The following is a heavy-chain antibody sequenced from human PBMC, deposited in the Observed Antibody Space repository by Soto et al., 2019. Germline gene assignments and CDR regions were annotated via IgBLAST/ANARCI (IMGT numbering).Heavy chain of an antibody. J-gene: IGHJ5*02. D-gene: IGHD3-3*01. CDR1: GGSITSSSYY. CDR3: ARHLEWWGYNWFDP. V-gene: IGHV4-39*01. CDR2: IYYSGST. Sequence: QLQLQESGPGLVKPSETLSLTCTVSGGSITSSSYYWGWIRQPPGKGLERIGSIYYSGSTYYNPSLKSRVTISVDTSKNQFSLKLSSVTAADTAVYYCARHLEWWGYNWFDPWGQGTLVTVSS.